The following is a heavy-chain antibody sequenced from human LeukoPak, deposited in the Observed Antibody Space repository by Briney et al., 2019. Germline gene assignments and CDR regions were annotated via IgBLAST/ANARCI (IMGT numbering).Heavy chain of an antibody. CDR1: GGSISSYY. CDR3: ARLNWEGYYFDY. V-gene: IGHV4-59*01. Sequence: SETLSLTCTVSGGSISSYYWSWIRQPPGKGLEWIGYIYYSGSTNYNPSLKSRVTISVDTSKNQFSLKLSSVTAADTAVYYCARLNWEGYYFDYWGPGMLVAVSS. CDR2: IYYSGST. J-gene: IGHJ4*02. D-gene: IGHD7-27*01.